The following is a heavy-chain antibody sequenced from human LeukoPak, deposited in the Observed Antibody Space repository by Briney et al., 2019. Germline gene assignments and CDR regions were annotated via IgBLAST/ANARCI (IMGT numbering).Heavy chain of an antibody. CDR2: IIPILGTP. V-gene: IGHV1-69*11. D-gene: IGHD3-10*01. CDR3: ARVITIGQPPYYYYMDV. J-gene: IGHJ6*03. CDR1: GGTFSRYA. Sequence: SVKVSCKASGGTFSRYAFSWVRQAPGQGLEWMGRIIPILGTPNYAQKFQGRLTITADESTSTAYMELSSLKSEDTAMYYCARVITIGQPPYYYYMDVWGKGTTVTVSS.